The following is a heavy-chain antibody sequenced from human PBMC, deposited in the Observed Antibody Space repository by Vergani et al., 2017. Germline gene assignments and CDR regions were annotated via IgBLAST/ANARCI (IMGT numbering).Heavy chain of an antibody. D-gene: IGHD4-11*01. CDR1: GWSFTSYH. CDR2: IDHTGRP. Sequence: QVQLQQWGGGLFEPSETLSLTCVVNGWSFTSYHWTWIRQSPGEGLEWVGDIDHTGRPDYNPSLKSRLTMSVDKSRNQFSLKLNSVTATDTAIYFCARVNTGHNGHLYYSYYMDVWGQGTAVTVS. CDR3: ARVNTGHNGHLYYSYYMDV. J-gene: IGHJ6*03. V-gene: IGHV4-34*01.